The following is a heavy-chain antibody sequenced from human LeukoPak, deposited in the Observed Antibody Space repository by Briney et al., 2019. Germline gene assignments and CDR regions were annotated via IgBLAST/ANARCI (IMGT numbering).Heavy chain of an antibody. J-gene: IGHJ4*02. CDR1: GFTFSSYA. Sequence: GGSLRLSCAASGFTFSSYAVSWVRQAPGKGLEWVSAISGSGGSTYYADSVKGRFTISRDNSKNTLYLQMNSLRAEDTAVYYCAKDGEIQLWSFDYWGQGTLVTVSS. CDR2: ISGSGGST. V-gene: IGHV3-23*01. D-gene: IGHD5-18*01. CDR3: AKDGEIQLWSFDY.